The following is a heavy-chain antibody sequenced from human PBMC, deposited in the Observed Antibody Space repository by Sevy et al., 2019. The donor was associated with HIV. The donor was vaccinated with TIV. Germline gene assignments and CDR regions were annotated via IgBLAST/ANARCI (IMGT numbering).Heavy chain of an antibody. CDR3: VGPDRPNQGDF. V-gene: IGHV3-53*01. CDR2: IYSDGTT. J-gene: IGHJ4*02. Sequence: GGCLRLSCAASGFTVSRNFMSWIRQAPGKGLEWVSIIYSDGTTFYADSVKGRFTISRDNSRNTLYLQMNTLRAEDTAVYYCVGPDRPNQGDFWGQGTLVTVSS. D-gene: IGHD6-6*01. CDR1: GFTVSRNF.